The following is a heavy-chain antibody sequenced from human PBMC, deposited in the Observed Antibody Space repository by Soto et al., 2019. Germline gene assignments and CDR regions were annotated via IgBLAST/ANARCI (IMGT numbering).Heavy chain of an antibody. D-gene: IGHD3-22*01. CDR2: LSFDGHHK. V-gene: IGHV3-30*18. CDR1: GFTFSSHG. Sequence: GESLKISCSASGFTFSSHGMHWIRQAPGKGLEWVAVLSFDGHHKYFADSVKGRFTISRDNSRSTLYLHMNSLRVEDTAVYYCEKERLPDHFDSSGIDHWGQGTLVTVSS. J-gene: IGHJ4*02. CDR3: EKERLPDHFDSSGIDH.